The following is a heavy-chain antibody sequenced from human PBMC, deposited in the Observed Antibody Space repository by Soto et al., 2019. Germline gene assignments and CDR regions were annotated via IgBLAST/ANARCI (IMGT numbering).Heavy chain of an antibody. D-gene: IGHD4-17*01. Sequence: EVQLVESGGGLVQPGRSLRLSCAASGFTFDDYAMHWVRQAPGKGPEWVSGITWNSGSRGYAESVKGRFTISRDKAKNSLYLQMNSLRTEDTALYYCAKRKGDLEILKTTVTTFWGTFHIWGQGTMVTVS. J-gene: IGHJ3*02. CDR1: GFTFDDYA. V-gene: IGHV3-9*01. CDR3: AKRKGDLEILKTTVTTFWGTFHI. CDR2: ITWNSGSR.